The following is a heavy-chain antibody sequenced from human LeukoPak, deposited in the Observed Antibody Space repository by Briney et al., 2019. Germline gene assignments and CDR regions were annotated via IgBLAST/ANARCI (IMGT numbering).Heavy chain of an antibody. CDR1: GVSISSSNSY. J-gene: IGHJ6*03. CDR3: ASSYGAQNYYYMDV. CDR2: IYYSGNT. Sequence: PSETLSLTCTVSGVSISSSNSYWGWIRQPPGKGLEWIGSIYYSGNTYYNASLKSQVSISIDTSKNQFSLRLTSVTAADTAVYYCASSYGAQNYYYMDVWGKGTTVTVSS. D-gene: IGHD5-18*01. V-gene: IGHV4-39*01.